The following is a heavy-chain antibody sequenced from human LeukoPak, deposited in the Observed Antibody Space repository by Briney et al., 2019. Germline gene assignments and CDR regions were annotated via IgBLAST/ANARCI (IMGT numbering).Heavy chain of an antibody. D-gene: IGHD3-3*01. J-gene: IGHJ4*02. V-gene: IGHV3-23*01. CDR2: ISGSGGST. Sequence: GGSLRLSCAASGFTFSSYAMSWVRQAPGKGLEWVSAISGSGGSTYYADSVKGRFTISRDSSKNTLYLQMNSLRAEDTAVYYCAKLDFDFWSGYYSNYFDYWGQGTLVTVSS. CDR3: AKLDFDFWSGYYSNYFDY. CDR1: GFTFSSYA.